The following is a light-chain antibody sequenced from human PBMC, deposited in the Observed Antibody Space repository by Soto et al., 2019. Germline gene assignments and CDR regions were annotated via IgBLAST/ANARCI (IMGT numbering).Light chain of an antibody. V-gene: IGKV3-11*01. CDR2: DAS. J-gene: IGKJ4*01. CDR3: QQRSNWLALT. CDR1: QSISNN. Sequence: EIVLTQSPATLSLSPGERATLSCRASQSISNNLAWYQQKPGQAPRLLIYDASNRATGIPARFSGSGSGTEFTLTISSLEPEDFAVYYCQQRSNWLALTFGGGTKVEIK.